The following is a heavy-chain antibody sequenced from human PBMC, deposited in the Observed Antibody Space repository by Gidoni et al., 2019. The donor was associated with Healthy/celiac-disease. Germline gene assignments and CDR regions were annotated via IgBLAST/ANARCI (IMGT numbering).Heavy chain of an antibody. V-gene: IGHV3-23*01. J-gene: IGHJ6*02. CDR2: ISGSGGSK. D-gene: IGHD1-26*01. CDR1: GFLFGSYA. CDR3: AKDLSYSGSSNYGMDV. Sequence: EVQLLESGGGWVHPGGPLRSSCSASGFLFGSYAMSWVRRAAGKGLEWVSAISGSGGSKYYADTVKGRFTISRVNTKNTMYLQMNSLRAEDTAVYYCAKDLSYSGSSNYGMDVWGQGTTVTVSS.